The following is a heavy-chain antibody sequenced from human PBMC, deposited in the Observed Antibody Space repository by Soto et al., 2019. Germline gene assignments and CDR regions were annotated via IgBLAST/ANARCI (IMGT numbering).Heavy chain of an antibody. CDR3: ASSYYYDSSGDYPI. D-gene: IGHD3-22*01. CDR1: GGTFSSYA. J-gene: IGHJ3*02. V-gene: IGHV1-69*13. CDR2: IIPIFGTA. Sequence: GPSVKVSCKASGGTFSSYAISWVRQAPGQGLEWMGGIIPIFGTANYAQKFQGRVTITADESTSTAYMELSSLRSEDTAVYYCASSYYYDSSGDYPIWGQGTMVTVSS.